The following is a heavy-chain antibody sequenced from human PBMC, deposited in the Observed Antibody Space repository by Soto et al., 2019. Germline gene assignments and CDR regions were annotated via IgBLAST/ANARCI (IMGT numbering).Heavy chain of an antibody. J-gene: IGHJ3*02. V-gene: IGHV1-69*01. Sequence: QVQLVQSGAEVKKPGSAVKVSCNASGGTFSSYAISWVRQAPGQGLEWMGGIIPIFGTANYAQKFQGRVTITADESTSTAYMELSSLRSEDTAVYYCARLYDSSGYYKNDAFDIWGQGTMVTVSS. D-gene: IGHD3-22*01. CDR1: GGTFSSYA. CDR3: ARLYDSSGYYKNDAFDI. CDR2: IIPIFGTA.